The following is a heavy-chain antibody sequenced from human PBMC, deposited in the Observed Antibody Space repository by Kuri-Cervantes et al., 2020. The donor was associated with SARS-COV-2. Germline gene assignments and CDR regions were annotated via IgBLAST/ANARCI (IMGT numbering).Heavy chain of an antibody. V-gene: IGHV3-13*03. CDR2: IGTAGDT. Sequence: GGSLRLSCAACGFTFSSYDMHWVRQATGKGLEWVSAIGTAGDTYYPGSVKGQFTISRENAKNSLYLQMNSLRAEDTAVYYCATPAPEYGGNSGGWVFWGQGTLVTVSS. CDR1: GFTFSSYD. CDR3: ATPAPEYGGNSGGWVF. J-gene: IGHJ4*02. D-gene: IGHD4-23*01.